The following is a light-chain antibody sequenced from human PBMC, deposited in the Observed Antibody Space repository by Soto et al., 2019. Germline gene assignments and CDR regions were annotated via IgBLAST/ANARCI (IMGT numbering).Light chain of an antibody. CDR2: GAS. J-gene: IGKJ4*01. CDR3: QQFSSYPLT. V-gene: IGKV3-11*01. CDR1: QSVSSY. Sequence: EIVLTQSPATLPLSPGERATLSCRASQSVSSYLAWYQQKPGQAPRLLIYGASNRATGIPDRFSGGGSGTDFTLTISRLEPEDFAVYYCQQFSSYPLTFGGGTKVDI.